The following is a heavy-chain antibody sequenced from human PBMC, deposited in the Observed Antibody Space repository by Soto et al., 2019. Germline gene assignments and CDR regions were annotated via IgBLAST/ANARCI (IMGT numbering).Heavy chain of an antibody. J-gene: IGHJ4*02. CDR2: IIPLFGTP. V-gene: IGHV1-69*01. CDR1: GGIFSTYA. CDR3: ARDRDDYGSGNYYNRIDF. D-gene: IGHD3-10*01. Sequence: QVQLVQSGAEVKKPGSSVKVSCKASGGIFSTYAISWLRQAPGQGLEWMGGIIPLFGTPNYAQRFQGRVTITAEESTSTAYMELSRLRFSDTAVYYCARDRDDYGSGNYYNRIDFWGQGTLVTVSS.